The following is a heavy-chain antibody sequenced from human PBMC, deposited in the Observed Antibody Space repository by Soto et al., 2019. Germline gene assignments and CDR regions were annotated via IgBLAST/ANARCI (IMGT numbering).Heavy chain of an antibody. V-gene: IGHV3-48*02. CDR3: ARDPSGVPARPWYFDY. J-gene: IGHJ4*02. Sequence: GGSLRLSCAASGFTFSSYSMNWVRQAPGKGREWVSYISSSSSTIYYADSVKGRFTISRDNAKNSLYLQMNSLRDEDTAVYYCARDPSGVPARPWYFDYWGQGTLVTVSS. CDR2: ISSSSSTI. D-gene: IGHD6-6*01. CDR1: GFTFSSYS.